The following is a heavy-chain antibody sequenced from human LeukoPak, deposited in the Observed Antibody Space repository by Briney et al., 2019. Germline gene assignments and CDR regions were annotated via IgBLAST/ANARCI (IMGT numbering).Heavy chain of an antibody. V-gene: IGHV3-30*18. J-gene: IGHJ4*02. D-gene: IGHD5-18*01. CDR3: AKDPRGYSYGYFDY. CDR2: IAYDGSSK. Sequence: RAGRSLRLSCAASGFTFSSYGMHWVRQAPGKGLEWVAVIAYDGSSKYYADSVKGRFSISRDNSKNTLYLQMNSLRAEDTAVFYCAKDPRGYSYGYFDYWGQGALVTVSS. CDR1: GFTFSSYG.